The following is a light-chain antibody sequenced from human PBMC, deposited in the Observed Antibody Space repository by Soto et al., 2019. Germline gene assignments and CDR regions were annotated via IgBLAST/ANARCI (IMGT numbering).Light chain of an antibody. Sequence: QSALTQPPSASGSPGQSVIISWTGTSSDVGGYNYVSWYQQHPGKAPKLMIYEVSKRPSGVPDRFSGSKSGNTASLTVSGLQAEDEADYYCSSYAGSNNLVFGGGTKLTVL. V-gene: IGLV2-8*01. CDR2: EVS. CDR3: SSYAGSNNLV. J-gene: IGLJ2*01. CDR1: SSDVGGYNY.